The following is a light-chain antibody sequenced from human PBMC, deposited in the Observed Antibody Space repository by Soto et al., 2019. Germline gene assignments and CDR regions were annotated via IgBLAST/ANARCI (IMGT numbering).Light chain of an antibody. CDR1: RSNLGAGYD. V-gene: IGLV1-40*01. Sequence: QSVLTQPPSVSGAPGQRVTISCTGSRSNLGAGYDVHWYQQLPGTAPKIIIYRNTYRPSGVPDRFSGSRSATSASLTITGLQADDEADYYCQSYDRSLSGSFFGTGTKLNVL. CDR2: RNT. CDR3: QSYDRSLSGSF. J-gene: IGLJ1*01.